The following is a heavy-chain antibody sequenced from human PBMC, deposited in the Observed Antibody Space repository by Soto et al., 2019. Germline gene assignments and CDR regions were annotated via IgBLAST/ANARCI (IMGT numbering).Heavy chain of an antibody. V-gene: IGHV4-59*01. CDR3: ARGPTTVVTSAPFDY. J-gene: IGHJ4*02. Sequence: PSETLSLTCTVSGGSISSYYWSWIRQPPGKGLEWIGYIYYSGSTNYNPSLKSRVTISVDTSKNQFSLRLSSVTAADTAVYHCARGPTTVVTSAPFDYWGQGTLVTVSS. D-gene: IGHD4-17*01. CDR1: GGSISSYY. CDR2: IYYSGST.